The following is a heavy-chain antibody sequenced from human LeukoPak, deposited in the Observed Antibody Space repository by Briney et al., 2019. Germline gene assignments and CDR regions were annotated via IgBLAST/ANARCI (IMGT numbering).Heavy chain of an antibody. V-gene: IGHV1-2*02. CDR3: ASYPRYSSSPPFDY. J-gene: IGHJ4*02. D-gene: IGHD6-6*01. CDR1: GYTFTGYY. CDR2: INTNTGET. Sequence: ASVKVSCKASGYTFTGYYMHWVRQAPGQGIERMGWINTNTGETNYAQKFQGRVTMTRDTTISAAFMELTRLTSDDTAVYYCASYPRYSSSPPFDYWGQGTLVTVSS.